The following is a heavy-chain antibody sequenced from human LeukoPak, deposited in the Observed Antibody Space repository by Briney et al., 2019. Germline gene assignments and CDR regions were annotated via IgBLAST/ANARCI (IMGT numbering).Heavy chain of an antibody. J-gene: IGHJ5*02. Sequence: GGSLRLSCAASGFTFSSYAMSWVRQAPGKGLEWVSAISGSGGSTYYADSVEGRFTISRDNSKNTLYLQMNSLRAEDTAVYYCAKDGGAPFPKYYYGSGSYSVFNWFDPWGQGTLVTVSS. V-gene: IGHV3-23*01. CDR3: AKDGGAPFPKYYYGSGSYSVFNWFDP. CDR2: ISGSGGST. CDR1: GFTFSSYA. D-gene: IGHD3-10*01.